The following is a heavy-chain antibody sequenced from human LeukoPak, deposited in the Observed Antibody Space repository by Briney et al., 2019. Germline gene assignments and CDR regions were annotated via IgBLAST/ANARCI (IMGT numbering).Heavy chain of an antibody. J-gene: IGHJ4*02. CDR2: ISYDGSNK. D-gene: IGHD4-17*01. V-gene: IGHV3-30*18. CDR3: AKDGADYGDYPRRSYFDY. CDR1: GFTFSSYG. Sequence: PGGSLRLSCAASGFTFSSYGMHWVRQAPGKGLEWVAVISYDGSNKYYADSVKGRFTISRDNSKNTLYLQMNSLRAEDTAVYYCAKDGADYGDYPRRSYFDYWGQGTLVTVSS.